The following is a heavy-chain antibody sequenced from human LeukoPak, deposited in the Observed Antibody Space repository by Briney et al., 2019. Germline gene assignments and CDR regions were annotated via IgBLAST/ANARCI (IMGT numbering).Heavy chain of an antibody. Sequence: GMSLRLSCAASGFTFSKYGINWVRQAPGKGLEWVAIIWYDGSNKYFADSMMGRFTISKDNSKNTVYLQMNSLRIEDTAVYYCARAGIGNALDPWGQGTQVTVSS. CDR1: GFTFSKYG. D-gene: IGHD2-2*01. CDR2: IWYDGSNK. J-gene: IGHJ5*02. V-gene: IGHV3-33*01. CDR3: ARAGIGNALDP.